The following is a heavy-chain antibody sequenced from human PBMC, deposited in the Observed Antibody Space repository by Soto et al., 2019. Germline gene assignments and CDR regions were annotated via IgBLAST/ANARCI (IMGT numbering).Heavy chain of an antibody. CDR3: ARCLGSSGINWFDP. CDR2: INPNSGGT. CDR1: GYTFTGYY. D-gene: IGHD6-19*01. J-gene: IGHJ5*02. Sequence: ASVKVSCKASGYTFTGYYMHWVRQAPGQGLEWMGWINPNSGGTNYAQQFQGRVTMTRDTSISTAYMELSRLSSDDTAVYYCARCLGSSGINWFDPWGQGTLVTVSS. V-gene: IGHV1-2*02.